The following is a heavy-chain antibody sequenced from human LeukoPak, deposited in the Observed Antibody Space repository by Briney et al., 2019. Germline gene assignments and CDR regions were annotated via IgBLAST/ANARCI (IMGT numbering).Heavy chain of an antibody. Sequence: HSGGSLRLSCGASGFTFSSYAMSSVRQAPGKVLEVVSAISGSGGITYYADSVKGRFTISRDNSKNTLYLQMNSLRAEDTAVYYCAEDFQIQLWLSFDYWGQGTLVTVSS. J-gene: IGHJ4*02. D-gene: IGHD5-18*01. CDR1: GFTFSSYA. V-gene: IGHV3-23*01. CDR3: AEDFQIQLWLSFDY. CDR2: ISGSGGIT.